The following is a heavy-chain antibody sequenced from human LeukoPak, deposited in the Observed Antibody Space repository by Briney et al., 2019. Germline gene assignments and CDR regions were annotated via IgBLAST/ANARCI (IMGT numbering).Heavy chain of an antibody. V-gene: IGHV3-74*01. CDR2: ISSDGSST. J-gene: IGHJ4*02. CDR1: GFTFSSSW. Sequence: GGSLRLSCAASGFTFSSSWMHWVRQPPGKGLVWVSRISSDGSSTNYADSVKGRFTISRDNPKKTLYLQINSLRVEDTAVYYCVRDGPRAFCGGECYPDFDYWGQGTLVTVSS. CDR3: VRDGPRAFCGGECYPDFDY. D-gene: IGHD2-21*01.